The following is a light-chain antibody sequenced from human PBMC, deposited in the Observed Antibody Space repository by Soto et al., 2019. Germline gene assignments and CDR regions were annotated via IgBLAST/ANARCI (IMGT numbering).Light chain of an antibody. CDR1: QNINKN. V-gene: IGKV1-39*01. CDR2: EAS. Sequence: DIQMSQSPSSLSASVGDSVTISCRASQNINKNLNWYQQKSGKAPSLLIYEASTFQSGVPSRFSGSGSRTDFTLAITYLQPEDLATYYFQQSVHTPYTSGQWNKLEI. J-gene: IGKJ2*01. CDR3: QQSVHTPYT.